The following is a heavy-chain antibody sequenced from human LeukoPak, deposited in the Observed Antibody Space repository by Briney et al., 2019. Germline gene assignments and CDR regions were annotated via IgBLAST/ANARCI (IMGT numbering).Heavy chain of an antibody. Sequence: PGGSLRLSCAASGFTFSSYAMSWVRQAPGKGLEWVSAISGSGGSTYYADSVKGRFTISRDNSKNTLYLQMNSLRAEDTAVYCCARDEWGWELRNAFDIWGQGTMVTVSS. CDR2: ISGSGGST. J-gene: IGHJ3*02. V-gene: IGHV3-23*01. CDR3: ARDEWGWELRNAFDI. D-gene: IGHD1-26*01. CDR1: GFTFSSYA.